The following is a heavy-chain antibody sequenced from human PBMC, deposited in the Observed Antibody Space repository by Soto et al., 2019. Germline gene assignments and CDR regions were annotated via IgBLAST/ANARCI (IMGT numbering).Heavy chain of an antibody. J-gene: IGHJ6*02. D-gene: IGHD2-15*01. Sequence: WASVKVSCKASGDTRTDFSMHWVRQAPGQRPEWMGWLSVANGDTKYSQKFQGRVTITRDTSARTAYMELSNLRSEDTAVYYCATSEGDCGGGSCYNYFYYYGMDVWGQGTTVTVSS. CDR2: LSVANGDT. CDR3: ATSEGDCGGGSCYNYFYYYGMDV. CDR1: GDTRTDFS. V-gene: IGHV1-3*01.